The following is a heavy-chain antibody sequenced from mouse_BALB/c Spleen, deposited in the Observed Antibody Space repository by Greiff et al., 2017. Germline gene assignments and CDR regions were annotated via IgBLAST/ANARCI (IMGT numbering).Heavy chain of an antibody. J-gene: IGHJ4*01. D-gene: IGHD2-3*01. V-gene: IGHV2-6-7*01. CDR3: ARGGYDPYYAMDY. CDR2: IWGDGST. CDR1: GFSLTGYG. Sequence: VQLQESGPGLVAPSQSLSITCTVSGFSLTGYGVNWVRQPPGKGLEWLGMIWGDGSTDYNSALKSRLSISKDNSKSQVFLKMNSLQTDDTARYYCARGGYDPYYAMDYWGQGTSVTVSS.